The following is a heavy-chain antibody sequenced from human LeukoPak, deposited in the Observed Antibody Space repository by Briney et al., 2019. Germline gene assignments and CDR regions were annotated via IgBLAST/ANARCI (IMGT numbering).Heavy chain of an antibody. CDR2: MAGDGSSI. CDR1: GFIFSAYG. V-gene: IGHV3-30*18. CDR3: AKAAVYSKRWTPFDD. Sequence: GGSLRLSCAASGFIFSAYGMHWVRQAPGKGLEWVALMAGDGSSIYYADSVKGRFTISRDNSENTVYLQMNSLRPEDTAVYHCAKAAVYSKRWTPFDDWGRGTLVTVSS. D-gene: IGHD1-26*01. J-gene: IGHJ4*02.